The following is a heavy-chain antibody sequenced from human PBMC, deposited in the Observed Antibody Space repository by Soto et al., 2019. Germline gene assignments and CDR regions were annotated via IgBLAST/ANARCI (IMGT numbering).Heavy chain of an antibody. Sequence: AASVKVSCKSSGGSFSSSAITWVRRAPGQGLEWMGRIIPMYGTTFYAQTFQGRVTITADESTSTVYMHLSSLKSEDTASYFCATSVGAIGYRFFNMDVWGQGTTVTVSS. D-gene: IGHD5-12*01. J-gene: IGHJ6*02. V-gene: IGHV1-69*13. CDR3: ATSVGAIGYRFFNMDV. CDR2: IIPMYGTT. CDR1: GGSFSSSA.